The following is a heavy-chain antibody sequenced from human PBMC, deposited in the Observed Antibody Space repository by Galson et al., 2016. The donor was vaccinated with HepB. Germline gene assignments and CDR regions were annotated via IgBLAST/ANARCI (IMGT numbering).Heavy chain of an antibody. J-gene: IGHJ6*02. V-gene: IGHV3-23*01. Sequence: SLRLSCAASGFSFSNYAMSWVRQAPGKGLEWVSAISGSGGSTYYADSVHGRLTISRDNSKNTLYLQMSSLRAEDTAVYYCAKLLGGGYSYGYLYYYDGMDVWGQGTTVTVSS. CDR2: ISGSGGST. CDR3: AKLLGGGYSYGYLYYYDGMDV. CDR1: GFSFSNYA. D-gene: IGHD5-18*01.